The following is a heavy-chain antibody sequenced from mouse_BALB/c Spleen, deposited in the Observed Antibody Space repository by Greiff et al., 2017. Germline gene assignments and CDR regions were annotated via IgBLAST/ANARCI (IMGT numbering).Heavy chain of an antibody. CDR3: ARQAYDYDADY. D-gene: IGHD2-4*01. Sequence: EVMLVESGGDLVKPGGSLKLSCAASGFTFSSYGMSWVRQTPDKRLEWVATISSGGSYTYYPDSVKGRFTISRDNAKNTLYLQMSSLKSEDTAMYYCARQAYDYDADYWGQGTTLTVSS. CDR1: GFTFSSYG. CDR2: ISSGGSYT. V-gene: IGHV5-6*01. J-gene: IGHJ2*01.